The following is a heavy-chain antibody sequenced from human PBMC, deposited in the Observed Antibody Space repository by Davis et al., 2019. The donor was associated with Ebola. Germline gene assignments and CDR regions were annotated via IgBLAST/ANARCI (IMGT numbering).Heavy chain of an antibody. CDR3: AREDYGDSPGY. D-gene: IGHD4-17*01. CDR2: INHSGST. Sequence: PSETLSLTCTVSGGSISSYYWSWIRQPPGKGLEWIGEINHSGSTNYNPSLKSRVTISVDTSKNQFSLKLSSVTAADTAVYYCAREDYGDSPGYWGQGTLVTVSS. CDR1: GGSISSYY. V-gene: IGHV4-34*09. J-gene: IGHJ4*02.